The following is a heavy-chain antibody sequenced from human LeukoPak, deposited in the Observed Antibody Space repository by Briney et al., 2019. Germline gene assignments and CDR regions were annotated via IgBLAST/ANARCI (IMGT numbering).Heavy chain of an antibody. D-gene: IGHD3-3*01. J-gene: IGHJ6*02. V-gene: IGHV3-53*05. CDR2: IYSGGST. CDR3: ARDSFEEWYYGMDV. Sequence: PGGSLRLSCAASGFTVSSNYMSWVRQAPGKGLEWVSLIYSGGSTYYADSVKGRFTISRDNSKNTLYLQMNSLRAEDTAVYYCARDSFEEWYYGMDVWGQGTTVTVSS. CDR1: GFTVSSNY.